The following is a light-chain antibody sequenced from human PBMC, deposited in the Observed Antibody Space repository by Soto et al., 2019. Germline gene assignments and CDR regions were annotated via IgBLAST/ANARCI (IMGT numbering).Light chain of an antibody. J-gene: IGLJ2*01. Sequence: QLVLTQPPSVSGAPGQRVTISCTGSSSNIGAGYDVHWYQQLPGTAPKLLIYGNSNRPSGVPDRFSGSKSGTSASLAITGIQAEDEADYYCQSYDSSLSGYVVFGGVTKLTVL. V-gene: IGLV1-40*01. CDR3: QSYDSSLSGYVV. CDR2: GNS. CDR1: SSNIGAGYD.